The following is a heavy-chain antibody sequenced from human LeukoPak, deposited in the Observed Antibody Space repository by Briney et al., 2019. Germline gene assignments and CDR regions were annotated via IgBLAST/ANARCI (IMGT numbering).Heavy chain of an antibody. Sequence: GGSLRLSCAASGFMFGDYWMSWVRQAPGKGLEWVANIKQDGSEIYYVDSVKGRFTISRDNAKNSLYLQMNSLRAEDTAVYYCARDPGPDYWGQGTLVIVSS. CDR3: ARDPGPDY. J-gene: IGHJ4*02. CDR1: GFMFGDYW. V-gene: IGHV3-7*01. CDR2: IKQDGSEI.